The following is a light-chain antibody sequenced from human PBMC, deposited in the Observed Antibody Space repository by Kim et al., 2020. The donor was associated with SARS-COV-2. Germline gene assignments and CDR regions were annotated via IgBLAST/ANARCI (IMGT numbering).Light chain of an antibody. CDR2: GAS. Sequence: SPGESASLSCRASQSVSSNLAWYQQKPGQAPRLLIYGASTRATGIPARFSGSGSGTEFTLTISSLQSEDFAVYYCQQYNNWPPLYSFGQGTKLEI. CDR1: QSVSSN. CDR3: QQYNNWPPLYS. V-gene: IGKV3-15*01. J-gene: IGKJ2*03.